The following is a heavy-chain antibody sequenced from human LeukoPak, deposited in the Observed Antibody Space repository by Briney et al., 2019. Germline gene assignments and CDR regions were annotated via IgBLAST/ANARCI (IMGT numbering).Heavy chain of an antibody. J-gene: IGHJ4*02. D-gene: IGHD5-24*01. CDR2: FDPEDGET. CDR1: GYTLTELS. V-gene: IGHV1-24*01. CDR3: ATDGKRWLHRFDY. Sequence: ASVKVSCKVSGYTLTELSMHWVRQAPGKGLEWMGGFDPEDGETIYAQKFQGRVTMTGDTSTDTAYMELSSLRSEDTAVYYCATDGKRWLHRFDYWGQGTLVTVSS.